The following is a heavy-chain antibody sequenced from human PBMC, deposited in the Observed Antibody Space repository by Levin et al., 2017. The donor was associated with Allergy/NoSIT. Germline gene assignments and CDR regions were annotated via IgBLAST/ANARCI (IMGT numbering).Heavy chain of an antibody. Sequence: RGESLKISCAASGFTFSSYEMNWVRRAPGKGLEWVSYISSTGSTIYSADSVKGRFTISRDNAKNSLYLHMNSLRAEDTAVYYCARQLGNFWSGYNYFDYWGQGTLVTVSS. D-gene: IGHD3-3*01. CDR1: GFTFSSYE. CDR3: ARQLGNFWSGYNYFDY. J-gene: IGHJ4*02. CDR2: ISSTGSTI. V-gene: IGHV3-48*03.